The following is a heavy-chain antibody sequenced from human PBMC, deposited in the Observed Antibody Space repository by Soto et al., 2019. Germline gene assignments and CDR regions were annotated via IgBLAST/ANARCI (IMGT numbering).Heavy chain of an antibody. V-gene: IGHV4-39*01. D-gene: IGHD6-13*01. CDR3: ARHVFVSAAGTGWFDP. Sequence: SETLSLTCTVSGGSISSSSYYWGWIRQPPGKGLEWIGSIYYSGSTYYKPSLKSRVTISVDTSKNQFSLKLSSVTAADTAVYYCARHVFVSAAGTGWFDPWGQGTLVT. CDR2: IYYSGST. CDR1: GGSISSSSYY. J-gene: IGHJ5*02.